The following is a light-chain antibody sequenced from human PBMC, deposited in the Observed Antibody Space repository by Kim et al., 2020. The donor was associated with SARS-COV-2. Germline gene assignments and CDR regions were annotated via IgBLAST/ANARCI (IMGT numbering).Light chain of an antibody. Sequence: EIVMTQSPATLSLSPGERATLSCRASQSVSNNLAWYQRKPGQAPRLLIYGASTRATGIPARFSGSGSGTEFALTISSLQSEDFAVYYCQQYSNWPPYTFGQGTKLEIK. CDR3: QQYSNWPPYT. J-gene: IGKJ2*01. CDR2: GAS. V-gene: IGKV3-15*01. CDR1: QSVSNN.